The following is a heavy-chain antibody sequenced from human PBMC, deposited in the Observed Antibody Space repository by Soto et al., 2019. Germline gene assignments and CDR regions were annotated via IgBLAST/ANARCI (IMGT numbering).Heavy chain of an antibody. J-gene: IGHJ4*02. CDR3: ARWEQPLLDY. V-gene: IGHV3-30-3*01. Sequence: QVKLVESGGGVVQPGRSLRLSCAASGFNVSAYTMHWVRQAPGKGLEWVAGISSEGNQKYYTDSVKGRFTISRDTSTNTLYLQMNSLRAEDTAVYYCARWEQPLLDYWGQGTLVTVSS. CDR1: GFNVSAYT. D-gene: IGHD1-26*01. CDR2: ISSEGNQK.